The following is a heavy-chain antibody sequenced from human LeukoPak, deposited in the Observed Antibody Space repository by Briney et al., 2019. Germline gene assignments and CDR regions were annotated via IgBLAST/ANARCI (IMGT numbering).Heavy chain of an antibody. J-gene: IGHJ4*02. CDR2: INPNSGGT. CDR3: ARDSYYDSSGYWGFDY. D-gene: IGHD3-22*01. CDR1: GYSFTGHF. V-gene: IGHV1-2*02. Sequence: ASVKVSCRSSGYSFTGHFVHWVRQAPGQGLEWMGWINPNSGGTNYAQKFQGRVTMTRDTSISTAYMELSRLRSDDTAVYYCARDSYYDSSGYWGFDYWGQGTLVTVSS.